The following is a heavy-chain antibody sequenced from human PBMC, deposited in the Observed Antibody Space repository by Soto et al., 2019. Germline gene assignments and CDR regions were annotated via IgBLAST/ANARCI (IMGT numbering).Heavy chain of an antibody. Sequence: PGESLKISSKGSGYSFTTYWIAWVRQMPGKGLEWMGIIYPGDSQTSYSPSFQGQVTISADRSFTTAYLQWSSLKASDTAMYYCARHFSRTAADDYWGQGTLVTVSS. CDR2: IYPGDSQT. D-gene: IGHD6-13*01. CDR3: ARHFSRTAADDY. V-gene: IGHV5-51*01. CDR1: GYSFTTYW. J-gene: IGHJ4*02.